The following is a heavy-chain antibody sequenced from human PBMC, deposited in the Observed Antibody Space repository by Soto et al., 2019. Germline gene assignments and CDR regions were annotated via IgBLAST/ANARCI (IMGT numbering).Heavy chain of an antibody. CDR1: GGSISSGDYY. CDR3: ARVGGFGATTIDY. Sequence: QVQLQESGPGLVKPSQTLSLTCTVSGGSISSGDYYWSWIRQPPGKGLEWIGYIYYSGSTYYNPAPQSRVTISVDTSTNQFALKLSSVTAADTAVYYCARVGGFGATTIDYWGQGTLVTVSS. V-gene: IGHV4-30-4*01. CDR2: IYYSGST. D-gene: IGHD3-10*01. J-gene: IGHJ4*02.